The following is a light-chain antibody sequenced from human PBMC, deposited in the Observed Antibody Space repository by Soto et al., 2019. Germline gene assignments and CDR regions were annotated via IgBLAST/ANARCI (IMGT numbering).Light chain of an antibody. J-gene: IGKJ1*01. CDR3: QQSYRNPRT. V-gene: IGKV1-39*01. CDR1: QSISSY. CDR2: AAS. Sequence: DIQMTQSASSLSASVGDRVTITCGASQSISSYLNWYQQKQGKAPKLLIYAASKLESGVPSRFGGSGYGTDFNLTISSLQPEDFATYYCQQSYRNPRTFGLGTKVDIK.